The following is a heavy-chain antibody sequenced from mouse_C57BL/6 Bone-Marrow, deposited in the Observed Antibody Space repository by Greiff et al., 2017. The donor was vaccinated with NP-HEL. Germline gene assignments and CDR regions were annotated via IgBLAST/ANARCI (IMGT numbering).Heavy chain of an antibody. V-gene: IGHV5-16*01. J-gene: IGHJ2*01. CDR3: ARDEGGYYFDY. Sequence: EVQLVESEGGLVQPGSSMKLSCTASGFTFSDYYMAWVRQVPEKGLEWVANINYDGSSTYYLDSLKSRFIISRDNAMNILYLQMSSLKSEDTATYYCARDEGGYYFDYWGQGTTLTVSS. CDR1: GFTFSDYY. CDR2: INYDGSST.